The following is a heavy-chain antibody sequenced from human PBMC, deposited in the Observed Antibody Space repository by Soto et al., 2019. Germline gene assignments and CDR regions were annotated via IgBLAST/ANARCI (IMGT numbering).Heavy chain of an antibody. CDR2: SNPNSGDT. D-gene: IGHD6-19*01. V-gene: IGHV1-2*02. Sequence: GASVKVSCKASGYIFTAYSMHWVRQAPGQGLEWVGWSNPNSGDTIYAQKFQGRVTLTGDTSISTAYMELYSLTSDDTAVYYCAREASAVISLDYWGQGTLVTVS. CDR1: GYIFTAYS. CDR3: AREASAVISLDY. J-gene: IGHJ4*02.